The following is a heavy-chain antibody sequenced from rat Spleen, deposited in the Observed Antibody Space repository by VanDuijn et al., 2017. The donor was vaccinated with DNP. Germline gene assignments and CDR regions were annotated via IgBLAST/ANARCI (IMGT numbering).Heavy chain of an antibody. Sequence: EVQLVESGGGLVQPGGSMKLSCVASGFTFSNYYMAWVRQAPTTGLEWVASISTGRGTTYYRDSVKGRLTISRDNTKSTLYLQIDSLGSEDTATYYWARHVDTGPYYAMDVWGQGISVTVSS. V-gene: IGHV5-25*01. J-gene: IGHJ4*01. CDR2: ISTGRGTT. CDR3: ARHVDTGPYYAMDV. CDR1: GFTFSNYY. D-gene: IGHD4-1*01.